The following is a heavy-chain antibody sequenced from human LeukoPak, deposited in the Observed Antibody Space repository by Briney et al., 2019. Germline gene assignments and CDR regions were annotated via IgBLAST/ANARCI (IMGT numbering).Heavy chain of an antibody. Sequence: GGSLRLSCAASGFTFSNYAMSWVRQAAGGGLEWVCLISTDGGSTLSGESGKGRFSISRDNSKNSLYLQMDSLRSEDPAMYSCAKESGKFDYCGQGTLVTVSS. J-gene: IGHJ4*02. CDR2: ISTDGGST. V-gene: IGHV3-43*02. CDR3: AKESGKFDY. CDR1: GFTFSNYA.